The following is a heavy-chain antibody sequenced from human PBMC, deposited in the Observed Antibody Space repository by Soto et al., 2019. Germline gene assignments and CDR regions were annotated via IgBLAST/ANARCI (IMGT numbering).Heavy chain of an antibody. CDR1: GFTINRFG. CDR3: ASVADY. J-gene: IGHJ4*02. CDR2: ISSDGRNE. Sequence: QVRLVESGGGVVEPGRSLRLSCVASGFTINRFGMEWVRQAPGKGLEWVALISSDGRNEYYSDSVKGRFTISRDMSKNTGYLQLTSRRVEDTAGYYCASVADYWGQGTLVTVSS. V-gene: IGHV3-30*03. D-gene: IGHD2-21*01.